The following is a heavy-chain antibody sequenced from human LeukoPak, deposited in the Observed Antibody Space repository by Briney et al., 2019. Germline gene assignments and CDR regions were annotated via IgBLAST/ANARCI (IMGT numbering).Heavy chain of an antibody. Sequence: PSETLSLTCTVSGGSISSSSYYWGWIRQPPGKGLEWIGSIYYSGSTYYNPSLKRRVTISVDTSKNQFSLKLSSVTAADTAVYYCARHILRNELYSDYWGQGTLVTVSS. CDR3: ARHILRNELYSDY. CDR1: GGSISSSSYY. CDR2: IYYSGST. D-gene: IGHD3-10*01. J-gene: IGHJ4*02. V-gene: IGHV4-39*01.